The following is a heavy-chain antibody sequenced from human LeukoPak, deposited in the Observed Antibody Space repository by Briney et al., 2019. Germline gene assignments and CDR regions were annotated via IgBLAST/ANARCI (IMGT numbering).Heavy chain of an antibody. CDR2: ISGSGGST. Sequence: QTGGSLRLSCAASGFTFSSYAMSWVRQAPGGGLEWVSAISGSGGSTYYADSVKGRFTISRDNSKNTLYLQMNSLRAEDTAVYYCAKESGYGGNRRFDYWGQGTLVTVSS. CDR1: GFTFSSYA. D-gene: IGHD6-25*01. CDR3: AKESGYGGNRRFDY. V-gene: IGHV3-23*01. J-gene: IGHJ4*02.